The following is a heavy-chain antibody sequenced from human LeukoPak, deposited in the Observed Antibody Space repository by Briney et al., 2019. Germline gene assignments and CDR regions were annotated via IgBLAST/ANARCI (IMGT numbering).Heavy chain of an antibody. V-gene: IGHV4-59*01. CDR3: AREVSWFDP. D-gene: IGHD2-8*01. CDR1: GGSISSYY. J-gene: IGHJ5*02. CDR2: IYYNGST. Sequence: SETLSLTCTVSGGSISSYYWSWIRQPPGKGLEWIGYIYYNGSTNSNPSLKSRVTISVDTSKNQFSLKLSSVTAADTAVYYCAREVSWFDPWGQGTLVTVSS.